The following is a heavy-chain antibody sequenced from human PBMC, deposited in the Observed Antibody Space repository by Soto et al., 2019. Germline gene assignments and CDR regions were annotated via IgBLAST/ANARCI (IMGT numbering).Heavy chain of an antibody. CDR1: GGTFSSYA. J-gene: IGHJ5*02. CDR3: ARVGMSRAAAGNREYGWFDP. Sequence: QVQLVQSGAEVKKPGSSVKVSCKASGGTFSSYAISWVRQAPGQGLEWMGGIIPIFGTANYAQKFQGRVTITADESTSTAYMELSSLRSEDTAVYYCARVGMSRAAAGNREYGWFDPWGQGTLVTVSS. D-gene: IGHD6-13*01. V-gene: IGHV1-69*01. CDR2: IIPIFGTA.